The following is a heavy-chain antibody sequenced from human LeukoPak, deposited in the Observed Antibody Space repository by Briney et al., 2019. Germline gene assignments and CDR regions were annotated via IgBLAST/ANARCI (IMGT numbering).Heavy chain of an antibody. V-gene: IGHV3-30-3*01. CDR2: ISNDGTNK. D-gene: IGHD3-16*01. J-gene: IGHJ6*02. CDR3: ARGGGLDV. Sequence: PGGSLRLSCAASGFTLSNYRMHWVRQAPGKGLEWVAVISNDGTNKYYADSVKGRFTISRDNAKNSLYLQMSNLRAEDTAVYFCARGGGLDVWGQGATVTVSS. CDR1: GFTLSNYR.